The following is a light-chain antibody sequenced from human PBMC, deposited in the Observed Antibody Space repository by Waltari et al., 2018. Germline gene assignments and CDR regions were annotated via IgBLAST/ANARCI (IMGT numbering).Light chain of an antibody. V-gene: IGKV3-15*01. CDR2: GAS. Sequence: EIVMAQSPGTLSVSPGERVTLSCRASQSVSRNLAWYQQRPGQAPRLLVYGASTRATGVPASFSGSGSGTDFTLTISSLQSEDFAIYFCQQYNSWPYTFGRGTKLEMK. CDR1: QSVSRN. CDR3: QQYNSWPYT. J-gene: IGKJ2*01.